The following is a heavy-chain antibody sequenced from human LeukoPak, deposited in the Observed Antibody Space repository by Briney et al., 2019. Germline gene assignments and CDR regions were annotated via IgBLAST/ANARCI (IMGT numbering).Heavy chain of an antibody. CDR1: GFTFSSYS. D-gene: IGHD3-10*01. Sequence: WGSLRLSCAASGFTFSSYSMNWVRQAPGKGLEWVSYISSSSSTIYYADSVKGRFTISRDNAKNSLYLQMNSLRAEDTAVYYCARGDYGSGSPYYYYYMDVWGKGTTVTISS. J-gene: IGHJ6*03. V-gene: IGHV3-48*01. CDR3: ARGDYGSGSPYYYYYMDV. CDR2: ISSSSSTI.